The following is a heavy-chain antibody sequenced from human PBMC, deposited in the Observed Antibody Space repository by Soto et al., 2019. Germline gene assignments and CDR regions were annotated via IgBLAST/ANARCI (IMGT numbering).Heavy chain of an antibody. D-gene: IGHD3-3*01. V-gene: IGHV3-30*18. CDR2: ISYDGSNK. Sequence: QVQLVESGGGVVQPGRSLRLSCAASGFTFSSYGMHWVRQAPGKGLEWVAVISYDGSNKYYADSVKGRFTISRDNSKNTLYLQMNSLRAEVPAVYYSAKEWVSYDFWSGYYSNTAYDYWGQGTLVTVSS. CDR1: GFTFSSYG. CDR3: AKEWVSYDFWSGYYSNTAYDY. J-gene: IGHJ4*02.